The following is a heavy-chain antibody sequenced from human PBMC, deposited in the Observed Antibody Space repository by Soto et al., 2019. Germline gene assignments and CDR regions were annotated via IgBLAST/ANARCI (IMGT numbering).Heavy chain of an antibody. CDR1: GDSLATYW. CDR2: INLSDRYV. J-gene: IGHJ6*02. Sequence: LKISCQASGDSLATYWIGWVRQMPGKGLEWMGRINLSDRYVNYSPSFHGHVTMSVDKSTNTAFLQWSSLKASDTAMYYCARPPGGDSRGSYSSYYAMDVCGQGTTVTVYS. CDR3: ARPPGGDSRGSYSSYYAMDV. D-gene: IGHD3-22*01. V-gene: IGHV5-10-1*01.